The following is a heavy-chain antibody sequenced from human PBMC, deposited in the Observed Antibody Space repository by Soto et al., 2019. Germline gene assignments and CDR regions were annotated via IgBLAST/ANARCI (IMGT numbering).Heavy chain of an antibody. Sequence: PGGSLRLSCAASGFTFSCYWLSWVRQAPGKGLEWVADISGSGGSTYYLASVKGRFIISRDNSKNTLYLQMNSLRAEDTAVYYCAKDGYSSSWYGNYFDYWGQGTLVTVSS. CDR2: ISGSGGST. J-gene: IGHJ4*02. CDR3: AKDGYSSSWYGNYFDY. V-gene: IGHV3-23*01. D-gene: IGHD6-13*01. CDR1: GFTFSCYW.